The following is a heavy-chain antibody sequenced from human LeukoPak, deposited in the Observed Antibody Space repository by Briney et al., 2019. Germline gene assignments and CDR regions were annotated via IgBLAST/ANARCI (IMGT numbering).Heavy chain of an antibody. J-gene: IGHJ4*02. V-gene: IGHV3-23*01. CDR3: ARAPMLAGGIFRHSDY. D-gene: IGHD2/OR15-2a*01. CDR2: ISGSGGGA. Sequence: PGGSLRLSCAASGFTFSSYAMSWVRQAPGKGLEWVSAISGSGGGAFYANSVKGRFTISRDNSKNTLYLQMNSLRAEDTAVYYCARAPMLAGGIFRHSDYWGQGTLVTVSS. CDR1: GFTFSSYA.